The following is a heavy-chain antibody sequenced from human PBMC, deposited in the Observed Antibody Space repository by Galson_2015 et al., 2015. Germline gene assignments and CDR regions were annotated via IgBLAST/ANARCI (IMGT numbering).Heavy chain of an antibody. CDR1: GFTFSDYH. V-gene: IGHV3-11*01. CDR2: ISSSGSTI. D-gene: IGHD3-3*01. CDR3: ARDSPRYDFWSRGFDY. Sequence: SLRLSCAASGFTFSDYHMSWIRQAPGKGLEWVSYISSSGSTIYYADSVKGRFTISRDNAKNSLYLQMNSLRAEDTAVYYCARDSPRYDFWSRGFDYWGQGTLVTVSS. J-gene: IGHJ4*02.